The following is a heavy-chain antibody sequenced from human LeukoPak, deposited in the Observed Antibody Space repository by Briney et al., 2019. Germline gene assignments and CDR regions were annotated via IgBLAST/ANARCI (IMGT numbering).Heavy chain of an antibody. D-gene: IGHD3-10*01. Sequence: SETLSLTCTVSGAYISSYYWSWVRQPPGKGLEWIGSIYYSGSTYYNPSLKSRVTISVDTSKNQFSLKLSSVTAADTAVYYCARHGSYVDYYYMDVWGKGTTVTVSS. CDR3: ARHGSYVDYYYMDV. J-gene: IGHJ6*03. V-gene: IGHV4-59*05. CDR2: IYYSGST. CDR1: GAYISSYY.